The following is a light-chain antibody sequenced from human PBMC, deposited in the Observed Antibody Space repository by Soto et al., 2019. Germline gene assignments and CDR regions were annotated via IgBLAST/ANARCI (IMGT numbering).Light chain of an antibody. J-gene: IGLJ2*01. CDR2: STD. CDR1: SSNIGKNA. CDR3: STWDDNLSVV. Sequence: QPVLTQPPLVSEAPRQRVTISCSGSSSNIGKNAVNWYQQLPGEAPRLLIYSTDLRPSRVSDRFSGSKSGTSASLAISGLQSEDEADYYCSTWDDNLSVVFGGGTKLTVL. V-gene: IGLV1-36*01.